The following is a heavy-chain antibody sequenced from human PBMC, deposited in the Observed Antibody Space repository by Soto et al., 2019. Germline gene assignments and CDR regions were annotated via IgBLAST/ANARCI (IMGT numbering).Heavy chain of an antibody. J-gene: IGHJ5*02. CDR3: ARALMVRGAWKQYRNWFDP. CDR2: INHSGST. D-gene: IGHD3-10*01. V-gene: IGHV4-34*01. CDR1: GGSFSGYY. Sequence: SETLSLTCAVYGGSFSGYYWSWIRQPPGKGLEWIGEINHSGSTNYNPSLKSRVTISVDTSKDQFSLKLSSVTAADTAVYYCARALMVRGAWKQYRNWFDPWGQGTLVTVSS.